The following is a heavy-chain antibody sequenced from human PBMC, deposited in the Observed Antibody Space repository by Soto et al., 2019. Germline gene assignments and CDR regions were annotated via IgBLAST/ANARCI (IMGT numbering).Heavy chain of an antibody. Sequence: QVQLVQSGAEVKKPGSSVKVSCKASGGTFSSYAISWVRQAPGQGLEWMGGIIPIFGTANYAQKFQGRVTITADESTSTAYMELSSMRSEDTAVYYCARDVYCSGGSCYDGMDVWGQWTTVTVSS. CDR3: ARDVYCSGGSCYDGMDV. D-gene: IGHD2-15*01. CDR1: GGTFSSYA. CDR2: IIPIFGTA. J-gene: IGHJ6*02. V-gene: IGHV1-69*01.